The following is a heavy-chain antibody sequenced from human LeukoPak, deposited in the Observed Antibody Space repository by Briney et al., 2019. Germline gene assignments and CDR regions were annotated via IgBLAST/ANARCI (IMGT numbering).Heavy chain of an antibody. CDR2: ISGSGGST. J-gene: IGHJ4*02. V-gene: IGHV3-23*01. CDR1: GFTFDDYG. D-gene: IGHD6-19*01. Sequence: GGSLRLSCAASGFTFDDYGMSWVRQAPGQGLEWVSAISGSGGSTYYADSVKGRFTISRDNSKNTLYLQMNSLRAEDTAVYYCAKDRSSSGWYAYFDYWGQGTLVTVSS. CDR3: AKDRSSSGWYAYFDY.